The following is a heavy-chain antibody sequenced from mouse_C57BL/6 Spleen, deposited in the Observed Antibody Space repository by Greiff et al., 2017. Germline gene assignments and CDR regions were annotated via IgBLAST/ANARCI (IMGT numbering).Heavy chain of an antibody. D-gene: IGHD1-1*01. CDR3: ARCSSYLYYVDY. J-gene: IGHJ2*01. CDR2: ISTYFGDA. Sequence: VKLMESGPELVRPGVSVKISCKGSGYTFTDYAMHWVKQSHAKSLAWIGVISTYFGDASYNQKFKDKATMTVDKSSSTAYMELARLTSEDSAVYYCARCSSYLYYVDYWGQGTTLTVSS. CDR1: GYTFTDYA. V-gene: IGHV1-67*01.